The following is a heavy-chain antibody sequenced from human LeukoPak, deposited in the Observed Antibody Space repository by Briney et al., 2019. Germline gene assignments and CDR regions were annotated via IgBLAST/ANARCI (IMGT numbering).Heavy chain of an antibody. Sequence: PSETLSLTCTVSGGSVSSGSYYWSWIRQPPGKGLEWIGYIYYSGSTNYNPSLKSRVTISVDTSKNQFSLKLSSVTAADTAVYYCARGSVTAMVRSPFDYWGQGTLVTVSS. V-gene: IGHV4-61*01. CDR1: GGSVSSGSYY. D-gene: IGHD5-18*01. CDR2: IYYSGST. CDR3: ARGSVTAMVRSPFDY. J-gene: IGHJ4*02.